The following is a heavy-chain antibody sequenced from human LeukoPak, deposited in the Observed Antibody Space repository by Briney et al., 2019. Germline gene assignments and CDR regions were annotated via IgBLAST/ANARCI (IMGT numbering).Heavy chain of an antibody. J-gene: IGHJ4*02. CDR2: INHSGST. V-gene: IGHV4-34*01. CDR3: VRDRELTY. CDR1: GGSFSGYY. D-gene: IGHD1-26*01. Sequence: SETLSLTCAVYGGSFSGYYWSWIRQPPGKGLEWIGEINHSGSTNYNPSLQSRVTISVDTSKNQFSLKLNSVTAADTAIYYCVRDRELTYWGPGTLVTVSS.